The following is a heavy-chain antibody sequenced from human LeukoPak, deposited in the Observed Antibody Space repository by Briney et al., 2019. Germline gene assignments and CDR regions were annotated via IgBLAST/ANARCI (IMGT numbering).Heavy chain of an antibody. V-gene: IGHV1-2*02. D-gene: IGHD2-8*02. CDR3: ASEAFCAGGSCNVQRVAS. Sequence: ASVNVSFKSSVYTFTAYYIHWVRQAPGQGLEWMGWIDTNTGATKYAQKFQGRVTITRDTSTGTAYMELSSLISGDTALYYCASEAFCAGGSCNVQRVASWGPGTLVTVSS. CDR2: IDTNTGAT. CDR1: VYTFTAYY. J-gene: IGHJ4*02.